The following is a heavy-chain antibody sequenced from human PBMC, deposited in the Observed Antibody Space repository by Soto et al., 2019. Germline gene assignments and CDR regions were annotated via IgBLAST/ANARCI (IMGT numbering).Heavy chain of an antibody. CDR3: SLVDPTAKSPDY. CDR1: EFIFSDQY. D-gene: IGHD3-9*01. V-gene: IGHV3-72*01. CDR2: VRNTVNSFST. Sequence: VPVEESGGGLVLPGGSLRLSCEVSAVSEFIFSDQYMDWVRLAPGQGLEWVGRVRNTVNSFSTAYAASVQGRFTIPRDESKNTVYLQTNSLKTEDTAVYFCSLVDPTAKSPDYWGQGTLVTVAS. J-gene: IGHJ4*02.